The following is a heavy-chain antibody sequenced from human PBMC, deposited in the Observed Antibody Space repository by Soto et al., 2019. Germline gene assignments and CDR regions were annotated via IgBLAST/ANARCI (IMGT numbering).Heavy chain of an antibody. V-gene: IGHV4-59*01. CDR3: ARDVVRYDFWSGYHSYYYYGMDV. D-gene: IGHD3-3*01. CDR2: IYYSGST. Sequence: PSETLSLTCTVSGGSISSYYWSWIRQPPGKGLEWIGYIYYSGSTNYNPSLKSRVTISVDTSKNQFSLKLSSVTAADTAVYYCARDVVRYDFWSGYHSYYYYGMDVWGQGTTVTVSS. J-gene: IGHJ6*02. CDR1: GGSISSYY.